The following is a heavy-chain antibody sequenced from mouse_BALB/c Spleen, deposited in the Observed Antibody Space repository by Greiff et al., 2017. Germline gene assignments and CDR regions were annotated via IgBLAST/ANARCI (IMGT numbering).Heavy chain of an antibody. V-gene: IGHV5-6-4*01. D-gene: IGHD2-1*01. J-gene: IGHJ4*01. CDR1: GFTFSSYT. CDR2: ISSGGSYT. CDR3: TRYGNYSYYYAMDY. Sequence: EVHLVESGGGLVKPGGSLKLSCAASGFTFSSYTMSWVRQTPEKRLEWVATISSGGSYTYYPDSVKGRFTISRDNAKNTLYLQMSSLKSEDTAMYYCTRYGNYSYYYAMDYWGQGTSVTVSS.